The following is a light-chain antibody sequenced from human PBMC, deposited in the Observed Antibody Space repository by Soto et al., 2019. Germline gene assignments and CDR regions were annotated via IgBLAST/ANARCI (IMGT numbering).Light chain of an antibody. J-gene: IGLJ2*01. Sequence: SYELTQPLSVSVAPGQTARITCGGTNIGGKNVHWYRQKPGQAPVLVISSNTNRPSGIPERFSGSNSGNTATLTISRAQAGDEADYYCQVLDSSTAGVVFGGGTKVTVL. CDR3: QVLDSSTAGVV. CDR1: NIGGKN. CDR2: SNT. V-gene: IGLV3-9*01.